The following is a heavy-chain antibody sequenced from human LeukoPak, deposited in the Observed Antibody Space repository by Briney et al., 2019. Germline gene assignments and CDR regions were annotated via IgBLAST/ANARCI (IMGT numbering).Heavy chain of an antibody. V-gene: IGHV3-23*01. J-gene: IGHJ4*02. CDR1: GFTFSSYA. CDR3: AKVAAAVADTRTDY. D-gene: IGHD6-25*01. Sequence: GGSLRLSFAASGFTFSSYAMSWVRQAPGKGLEWVSTITGSGGNTYYADSVKGRFTISRDNSKNTLYLQMDSLRAEDTAVYYCAKVAAAVADTRTDYWGQGTLVTVSS. CDR2: ITGSGGNT.